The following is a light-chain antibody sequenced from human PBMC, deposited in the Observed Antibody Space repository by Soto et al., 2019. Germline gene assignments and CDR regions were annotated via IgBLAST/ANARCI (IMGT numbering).Light chain of an antibody. CDR1: SSDVGGYNY. CDR3: SSYAGSTRDV. J-gene: IGLJ1*01. CDR2: EVS. V-gene: IGLV2-8*01. Sequence: QSVLAQPPSASGSPGQSVTISCTGTSSDVGGYNYVSWYQQHPGKAPKLMIYEVSKRPSGVPDRLSGSKSGDTASLTVSGLQAEDEADYYCSSYAGSTRDVFGTGTKVTVL.